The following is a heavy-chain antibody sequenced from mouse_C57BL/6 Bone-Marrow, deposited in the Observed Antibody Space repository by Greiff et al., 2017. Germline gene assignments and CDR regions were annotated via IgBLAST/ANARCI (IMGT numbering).Heavy chain of an antibody. Sequence: QVQLQQSGAELVKPGASVKLSCKASGYSFTSYWMQWVKQRPGQGLEWIGEIDPSDSYTNYNQKFKGKATLTVDTSSSTAYMQLSSLTSEDSAVYYCAIYVDFWGQGTTLTVSS. CDR1: GYSFTSYW. CDR3: AIYVDF. V-gene: IGHV1-50*01. J-gene: IGHJ2*01. CDR2: IDPSDSYT.